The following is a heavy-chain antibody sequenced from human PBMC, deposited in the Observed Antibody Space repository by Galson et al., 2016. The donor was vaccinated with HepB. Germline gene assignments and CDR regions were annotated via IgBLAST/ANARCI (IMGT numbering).Heavy chain of an antibody. V-gene: IGHV4-39*01. D-gene: IGHD3-22*01. CDR3: ARQYYSDSSGHLYAVDI. CDR1: GGSISTSSFF. CDR2: IFYSGTT. Sequence: SETLSLTCTVSGGSISTSSFFWAWIRQPPGKGLEWIGNIFYSGTTYYNPSLKGRVTISVDPSKNQFSLKLTSVTAADTAVYYCARQYYSDSSGHLYAVDIWGQGTMVSVSS. J-gene: IGHJ3*02.